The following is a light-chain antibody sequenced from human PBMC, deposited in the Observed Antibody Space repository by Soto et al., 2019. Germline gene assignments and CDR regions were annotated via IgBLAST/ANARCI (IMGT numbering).Light chain of an antibody. J-gene: IGLJ2*01. CDR1: SSDVGPYNL. Sequence: QSALTQPASVSGSPGQSITISCTGSSSDVGPYNLVSWYQHHPGKAPKLMISEVVKRPSGVSNRFSGSKSGNTASLTISGLQPEDEADYYFCSYAGSSMFVFGGGTKLTVL. CDR3: CSYAGSSMFV. CDR2: EVV. V-gene: IGLV2-23*02.